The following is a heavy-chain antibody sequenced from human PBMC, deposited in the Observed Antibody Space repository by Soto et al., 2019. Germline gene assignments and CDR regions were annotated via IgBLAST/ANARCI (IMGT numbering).Heavy chain of an antibody. Sequence: QVQLVQSGAEMKNPGASVKVSCKASGYTFSSFGISWVRQAPGQGLEWMGWIGTYDGDTNYARKLQGRVTMTTDTSTSTAYMGLTSLRSDDTAMYYCARDRGYSPDSFDVWGQGTLVTVSS. CDR3: ARDRGYSPDSFDV. V-gene: IGHV1-18*01. CDR1: GYTFSSFG. J-gene: IGHJ3*01. CDR2: IGTYDGDT. D-gene: IGHD5-18*01.